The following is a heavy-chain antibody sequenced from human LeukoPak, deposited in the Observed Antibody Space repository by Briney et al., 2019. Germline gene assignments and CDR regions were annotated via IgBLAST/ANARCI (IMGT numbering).Heavy chain of an antibody. CDR2: INGSGGST. D-gene: IGHD4-17*01. V-gene: IGHV3-23*01. CDR3: ARDKNHGDSYFAY. J-gene: IGHJ4*02. Sequence: GGSLRLSCAASGFTFSSYAMSWVRQAPGKGLEWVSDINGSGGSTYYADSVKGRFTISRDNAKNSLYLQMNSLRAEDTAVYYCARDKNHGDSYFAYWGQGILVTVSS. CDR1: GFTFSSYA.